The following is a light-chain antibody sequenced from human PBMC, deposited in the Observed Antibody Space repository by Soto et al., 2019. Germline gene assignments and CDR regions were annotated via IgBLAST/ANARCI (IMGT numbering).Light chain of an antibody. J-gene: IGKJ1*01. CDR2: GAS. Sequence: EIVLTQSPGTLSLSPGERVTLSCRASQSVSSTYLAWYQQKPGQAPRLLIYGASSRATGIPDRFSGSGSGTDFTLTINRLEPEDFAVYYCQQYGSSPWTFGQGTNVEIK. V-gene: IGKV3-20*01. CDR3: QQYGSSPWT. CDR1: QSVSSTY.